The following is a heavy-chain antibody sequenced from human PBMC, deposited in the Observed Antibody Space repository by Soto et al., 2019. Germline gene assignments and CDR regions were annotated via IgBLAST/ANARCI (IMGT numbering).Heavy chain of an antibody. Sequence: PWGSLRLSCAASGFTFSSYAMHWIRQHPGKGLEYVSSISSNGGGTFYANSVKGRSTISRDNSKNTLYLQMGSLRAEDMAVYFCLAVADGSQNFDYWGQGTLVTVSS. V-gene: IGHV3-64*01. CDR2: ISSNGGGT. CDR3: LAVADGSQNFDY. CDR1: GFTFSSYA. J-gene: IGHJ4*02. D-gene: IGHD6-19*01.